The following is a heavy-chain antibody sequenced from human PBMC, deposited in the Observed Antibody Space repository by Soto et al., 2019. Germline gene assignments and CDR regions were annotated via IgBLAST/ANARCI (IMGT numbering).Heavy chain of an antibody. CDR2: IIPIFGTA. Sequence: SVKVSCKASGGTFSSYAISWVRQAPGQGLEWMGGIIPIFGTANYAQKFQGRVTITADESTSTAYMELSSLRSEDTAVDYCASEVGGGALFDNWGQGAMVTVSS. CDR3: ASEVGGGALFDN. J-gene: IGHJ4*02. V-gene: IGHV1-69*13. CDR1: GGTFSSYA. D-gene: IGHD3-10*01.